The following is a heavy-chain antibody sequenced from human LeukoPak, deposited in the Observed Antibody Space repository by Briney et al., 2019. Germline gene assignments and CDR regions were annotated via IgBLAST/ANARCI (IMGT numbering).Heavy chain of an antibody. V-gene: IGHV3-23*01. CDR1: GFTFSSYA. CDR3: AGLYGDYVPSFDR. J-gene: IGHJ2*01. D-gene: IGHD4-17*01. Sequence: PGGSLRLSCAASGFTFSSYAMSWVRQAPGKGLEWVSAISGSGGSTYYADSVKGRFTISRDNAKNSLYLQMNSLRAEDTAVYYCAGLYGDYVPSFDRWGRGALVTVSS. CDR2: ISGSGGST.